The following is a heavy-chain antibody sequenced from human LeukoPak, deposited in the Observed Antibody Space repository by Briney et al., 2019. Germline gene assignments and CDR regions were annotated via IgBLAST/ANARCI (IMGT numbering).Heavy chain of an antibody. CDR3: ARDWRYCSVGSCSYYFDY. Sequence: PSETLSLTCSVSGVSISSHYWSWIRQPAGEGLEWIGRIYTSGSTNYNPSLNSRVTISVDKSKNHLSLNLSCVTAADTAFYYCARDWRYCSVGSCSYYFDYWGQGALVTVSS. V-gene: IGHV4-4*07. J-gene: IGHJ4*02. D-gene: IGHD2-15*01. CDR2: IYTSGST. CDR1: GVSISSHY.